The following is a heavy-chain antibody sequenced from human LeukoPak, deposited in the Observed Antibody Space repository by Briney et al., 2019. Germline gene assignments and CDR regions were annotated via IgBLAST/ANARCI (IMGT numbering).Heavy chain of an antibody. V-gene: IGHV1-2*02. D-gene: IGHD3-16*01. Sequence: ASVKVSCKAFGYTFGAYFMHWVRQAPGQGLEWMGWNNPDNGGTRYAQRFEDRVTMTRDTSITTAYMELCSLKSDDTAVYYCARAGAMIASDYYYYMDVWGNGTTVTVSS. CDR1: GYTFGAYF. CDR2: NNPDNGGT. J-gene: IGHJ6*03. CDR3: ARAGAMIASDYYYYMDV.